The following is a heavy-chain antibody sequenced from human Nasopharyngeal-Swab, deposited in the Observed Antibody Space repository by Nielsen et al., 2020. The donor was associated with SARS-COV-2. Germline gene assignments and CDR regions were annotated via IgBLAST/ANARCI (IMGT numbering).Heavy chain of an antibody. CDR3: ARSLVGAFQEYGFDP. Sequence: SETLSLTCTVSGGSITSSRHRWGWIRQPPGKGLQWIGQILVNRYTEYHPSVRGRITVYADTSENYFSLRLSSVTAADTAVYYCARSLVGAFQEYGFDPWGHGTLVTVSS. CDR2: ILVNRYT. V-gene: IGHV4-39*02. CDR1: GGSITSSRHR. D-gene: IGHD1-26*01. J-gene: IGHJ5*02.